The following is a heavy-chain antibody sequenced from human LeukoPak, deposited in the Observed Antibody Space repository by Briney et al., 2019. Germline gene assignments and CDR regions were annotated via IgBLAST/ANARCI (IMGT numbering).Heavy chain of an antibody. D-gene: IGHD2-15*01. CDR3: ARSDVVVVTATTHFDY. V-gene: IGHV1-2*02. CDR1: GYTFTAYY. Sequence: ASVKVSCTASGYTFTAYYIHWVRQAPGQGLEWMGWINPNSGGTNYAQNFQGRVTMTSDTSTYTTHMELSRLRSDDTAVYYCARSDVVVVTATTHFDYWGQGTLVTVSS. CDR2: INPNSGGT. J-gene: IGHJ4*02.